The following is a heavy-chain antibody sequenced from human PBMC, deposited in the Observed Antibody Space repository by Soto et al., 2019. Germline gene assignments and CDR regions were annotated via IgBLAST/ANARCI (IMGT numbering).Heavy chain of an antibody. V-gene: IGHV4-39*01. J-gene: IGHJ4*02. CDR2: IYYSGST. CDR3: ARQGPYTWNDGDFAY. CDR1: GCSISSSSYY. D-gene: IGHD1-1*01. Sequence: PSETLSLTCTFSGCSISSSSYYWGWIRQPPGKGLEWIGSIYYSGSTYYNPSLKSRVTRSVDTSKNQFSLKLSSLTAPDTAVYYCARQGPYTWNDGDFAYWGQGTLVIVSS.